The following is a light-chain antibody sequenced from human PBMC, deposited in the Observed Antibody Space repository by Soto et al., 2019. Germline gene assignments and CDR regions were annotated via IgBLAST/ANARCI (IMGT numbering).Light chain of an antibody. V-gene: IGKV3-11*01. J-gene: IGKJ1*01. CDR1: QSVSSS. CDR3: QQRSSWPPWT. CDR2: DAS. Sequence: EIVLTQSPATLSLSPGERATLSCRASQSVSSSLAWYQQKPDQAPRLLIYDASNRATGIPARFSGSGSGTDFTLTISSLEPEDFAVYYCQQRSSWPPWTFGQGTKVEIK.